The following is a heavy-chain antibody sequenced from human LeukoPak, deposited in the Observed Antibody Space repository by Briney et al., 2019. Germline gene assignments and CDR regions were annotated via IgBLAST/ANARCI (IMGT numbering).Heavy chain of an antibody. CDR3: ARRVVDSRWYFDV. V-gene: IGHV4-59*01. J-gene: IGHJ2*01. Sequence: SETLSLTCTVSGGSISSYYWSWIRQPPGKGLEWIGNIYYSGSTNYNPSLKSRVTISVDTSKNQFSLELRSVTDADTAVYYCARRVVDSRWYFDVWGRGTLITVSS. CDR2: IYYSGST. CDR1: GGSISSYY. D-gene: IGHD2-2*01.